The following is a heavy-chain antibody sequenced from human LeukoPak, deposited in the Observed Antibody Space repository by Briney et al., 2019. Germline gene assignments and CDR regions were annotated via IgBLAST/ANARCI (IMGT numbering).Heavy chain of an antibody. CDR3: AKEDSIFGVVIAPFDY. Sequence: GGSLRLSCAASGFTFSSYGMHWVRQAPGKGLEWVAFIRHDGSNKYYADSVKGRFTISRDNSKNTLYLQMNSLRAEDTAVYYCAKEDSIFGVVIAPFDYWGQGTLVTVSS. D-gene: IGHD3-3*01. J-gene: IGHJ4*02. CDR2: IRHDGSNK. CDR1: GFTFSSYG. V-gene: IGHV3-30*02.